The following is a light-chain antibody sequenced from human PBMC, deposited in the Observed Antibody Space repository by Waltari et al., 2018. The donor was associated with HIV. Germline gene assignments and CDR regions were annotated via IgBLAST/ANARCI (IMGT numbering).Light chain of an antibody. J-gene: IGKJ1*01. V-gene: IGKV3-15*01. CDR1: QSVNSN. CDR2: GTS. Sequence: EILITRSPATLPVSPGERPTLPCRASQSVNSNLAWYQQKPGQTPRLLIYGTSTRATDIPARFSGSGSGTEFTLTISSLQSEDFAVYYCHHYNNWRETFGQGTKVEIK. CDR3: HHYNNWRET.